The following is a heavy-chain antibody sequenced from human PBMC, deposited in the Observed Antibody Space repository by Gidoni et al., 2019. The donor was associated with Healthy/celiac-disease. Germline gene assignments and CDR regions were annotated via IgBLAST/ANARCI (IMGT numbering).Heavy chain of an antibody. Sequence: VQLVESGGGVVQPGRSLRLSCAAAGFTFSSYAMHWVRQAPGKGLEWVAVISYDGSNKYYADSVKGRFTISRDNSKNTLYLQMNSLRAEDTAVYYCARGSVTAFDYWGQGTLVTVSS. J-gene: IGHJ4*02. CDR3: ARGSVTAFDY. V-gene: IGHV3-30*01. CDR2: ISYDGSNK. D-gene: IGHD4-17*01. CDR1: GFTFSSYA.